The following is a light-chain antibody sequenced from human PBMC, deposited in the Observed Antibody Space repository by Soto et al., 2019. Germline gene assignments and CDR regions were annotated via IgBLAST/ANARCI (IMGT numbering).Light chain of an antibody. Sequence: QSALTQPPSASGSPGQSVTISCTGTSSDVGAYKYVSWYQQHPGNAPRLLIYEVTKRPSWVPDRFSGSKSGNTASLSVSGLQSEDEADYYCSSNVGTNKMVFGGGTKLTVL. V-gene: IGLV2-8*01. J-gene: IGLJ2*01. CDR3: SSNVGTNKMV. CDR2: EVT. CDR1: SSDVGAYKY.